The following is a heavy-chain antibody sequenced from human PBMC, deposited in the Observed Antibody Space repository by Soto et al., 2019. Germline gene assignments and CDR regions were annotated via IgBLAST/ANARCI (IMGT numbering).Heavy chain of an antibody. Sequence: EVQLLESGGGLVQPGGSLRLSCAASGFTFSSYAMSWVRQAPGKGLEWVSAISGSGGSTYYADSVKGRFTISRDNSKNTLYLQMNSLRAEDTAVYYCAKDYFLITMIVVETDYWGQGTLVTVSS. V-gene: IGHV3-23*01. J-gene: IGHJ4*02. CDR1: GFTFSSYA. D-gene: IGHD3-22*01. CDR2: ISGSGGST. CDR3: AKDYFLITMIVVETDY.